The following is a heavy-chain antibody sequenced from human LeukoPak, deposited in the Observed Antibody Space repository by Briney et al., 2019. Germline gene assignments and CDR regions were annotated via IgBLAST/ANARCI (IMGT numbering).Heavy chain of an antibody. CDR1: GFTFSSYA. CDR2: IRGSGDNT. J-gene: IGHJ4*02. CDR3: AKGGSYRVQPYFDY. V-gene: IGHV3-23*01. D-gene: IGHD1-1*01. Sequence: GGSLRLSCAASGFTFSSYAMSWVRQAPGKGLEWVSDIRGSGDNTYCADSVKGRFTISRDNSKNTLYLQMSSLRAEDTAVYFCAKGGSYRVQPYFDYWGQGALVTVSS.